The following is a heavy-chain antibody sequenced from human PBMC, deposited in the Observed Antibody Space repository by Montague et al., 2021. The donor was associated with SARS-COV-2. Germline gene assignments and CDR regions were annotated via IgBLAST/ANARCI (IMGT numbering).Heavy chain of an antibody. D-gene: IGHD1-26*01. CDR3: ARDLWGAQSGMDV. Sequence: SLILSCAASGFTFSDSYMSLFRQAPVRGLEWIAYMSSSCQFASYSDSLKGRFTISRDNAKNSLYLQMNSLRAEDTAMYYCARDLWGAQSGMDVWGQGTTVTVSS. J-gene: IGHJ6*02. V-gene: IGHV3-11*06. CDR1: GFTFSDSY. CDR2: MSSSCQFA.